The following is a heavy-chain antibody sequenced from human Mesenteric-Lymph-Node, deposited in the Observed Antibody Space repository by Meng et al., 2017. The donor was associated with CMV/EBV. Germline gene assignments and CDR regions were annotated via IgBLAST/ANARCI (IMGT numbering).Heavy chain of an antibody. J-gene: IGHJ6*02. CDR3: ARWMGYYYYYGMDV. D-gene: IGHD2-2*03. CDR2: IIPILDIA. Sequence: SVKVSCKASGGTFSRYTLSWVRQAPGQGLEWMGRIIPILDIANYAQKFQGRVTITADKSTSTVYMDLSSLRSDDTAVYYCARWMGYYYYYGMDVWGQGTTVTVSS. CDR1: GGTFSRYT. V-gene: IGHV1-69*02.